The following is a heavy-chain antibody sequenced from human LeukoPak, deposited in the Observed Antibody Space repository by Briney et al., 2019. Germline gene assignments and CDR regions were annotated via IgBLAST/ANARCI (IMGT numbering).Heavy chain of an antibody. D-gene: IGHD3-22*01. CDR3: ARDSSGYYDSSGHFDY. J-gene: IGHJ4*02. Sequence: PGGSLRLSCAASGFTFDDYGMSWVRQAPGKGLEWVSGINWNGGSTGYADSVKGRFTISRDNSKNTLYLQMNSLRAEDTAVYYCARDSSGYYDSSGHFDYWGQGTLVTVSS. CDR1: GFTFDDYG. CDR2: INWNGGST. V-gene: IGHV3-20*04.